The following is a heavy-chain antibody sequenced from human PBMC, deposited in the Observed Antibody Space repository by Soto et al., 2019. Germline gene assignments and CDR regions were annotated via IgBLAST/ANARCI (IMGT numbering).Heavy chain of an antibody. CDR3: ARHAHVGSLYYFPY. V-gene: IGHV4-59*08. CDR2: IYYSGST. CDR1: GDSISTTYF. D-gene: IGHD1-26*01. Sequence: SETLSLTCTVSGDSISTTYFWSWIRQPPGKGLEWIGYIYYSGSTNYNPSLKSRVTISVNMSKNQFSLKLTSVIAADTAVYYCARHAHVGSLYYFPYWGQGALVT. J-gene: IGHJ4*02.